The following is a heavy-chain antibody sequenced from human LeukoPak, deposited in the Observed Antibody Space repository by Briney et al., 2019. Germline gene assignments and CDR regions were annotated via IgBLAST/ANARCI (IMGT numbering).Heavy chain of an antibody. J-gene: IGHJ4*02. CDR3: ARNSAYSTSSGFNA. V-gene: IGHV4-34*01. CDR2: INKSGST. D-gene: IGHD6-6*01. CDR1: GVSFNGYY. Sequence: PSETLSLTCAVYGVSFNGYYWTWIRQPPGKGLEWVGEINKSGSTNYSPSLKSRVTMSIDTSKNQISLRLTSVTAADTAVYYCARNSAYSTSSGFNAWGQGTLVTVSS.